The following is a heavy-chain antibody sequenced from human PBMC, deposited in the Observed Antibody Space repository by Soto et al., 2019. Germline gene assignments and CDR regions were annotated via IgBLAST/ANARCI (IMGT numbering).Heavy chain of an antibody. CDR1: GGTFSSYA. J-gene: IGHJ4*02. CDR3: ARQGGSSWYHFDY. V-gene: IGHV1-69*13. D-gene: IGHD6-13*01. Sequence: ASVKVSCKASGGTFSSYAISWVRQAPGQGLEWMGGIIPIFGTANYAQKFQGRVTITADESASTAYMELSSLRSEDTAVYYCARQGGSSWYHFDYWGQGTLVTVSS. CDR2: IIPIFGTA.